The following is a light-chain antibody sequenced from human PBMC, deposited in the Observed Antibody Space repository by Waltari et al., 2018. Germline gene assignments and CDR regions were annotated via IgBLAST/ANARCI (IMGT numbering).Light chain of an antibody. V-gene: IGKV3-11*01. CDR1: QSVNRY. CDR2: DAS. J-gene: IGKJ3*01. CDR3: QQRSNWPVT. Sequence: EIVLTQSPATLSLSPGQRATLSCRASQSVNRYLAWYQQKPGQAPRLLIYDASNRATGIPARFSGSGSGTDFTLTISSLESEDFTVYYCQQRSNWPVTFGPGTRVHIK.